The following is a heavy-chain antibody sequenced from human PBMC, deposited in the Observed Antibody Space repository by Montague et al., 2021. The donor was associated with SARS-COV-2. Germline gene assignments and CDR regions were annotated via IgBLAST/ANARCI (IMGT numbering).Heavy chain of an antibody. J-gene: IGHJ3*02. CDR3: ARRENHAFDI. D-gene: IGHD1-14*01. Sequence: SLRLSCAASGFTFSSYWMHWFRQAPAKGLVWVSRIYTHGSTTNYXASVQGRFTISRDNAKNTLYLQMNSLRAEDTAVYYCARRENHAFDIWGQGTMVTVSS. CDR2: IYTHGSTT. V-gene: IGHV3-74*01. CDR1: GFTFSSYW.